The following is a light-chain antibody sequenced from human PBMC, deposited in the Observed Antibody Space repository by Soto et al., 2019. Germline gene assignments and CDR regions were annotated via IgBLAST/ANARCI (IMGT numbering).Light chain of an antibody. V-gene: IGKV3-20*01. CDR2: GVS. Sequence: LVVTQSPGTLSLSPGERATLSCRASQSISHNYLAWYQQETGQAPRLLIHGVSIRATGIPDRFSGSGSGTDFTLSISRLEPEDFAVYYCQLYSGSPGTFGQGTKVEIK. CDR3: QLYSGSPGT. J-gene: IGKJ1*01. CDR1: QSISHNY.